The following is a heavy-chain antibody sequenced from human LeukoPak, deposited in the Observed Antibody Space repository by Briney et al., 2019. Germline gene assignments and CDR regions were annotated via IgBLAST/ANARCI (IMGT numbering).Heavy chain of an antibody. CDR3: AASRIQLWNNHNY. V-gene: IGHV3-7*01. Sequence: PGGSLRLSCAVSGSTFSSYWMCWVRQAPGKGLEWVANIKEDGREKYYVDSVKGRFTISRDNVKNSLSLQMNSLRAEDTAVYYCAASRIQLWNNHNYWGQGTLVTVSS. CDR1: GSTFSSYW. J-gene: IGHJ4*02. D-gene: IGHD5-18*01. CDR2: IKEDGREK.